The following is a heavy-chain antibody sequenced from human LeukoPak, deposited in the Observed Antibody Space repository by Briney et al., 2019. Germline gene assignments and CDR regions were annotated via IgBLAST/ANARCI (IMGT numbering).Heavy chain of an antibody. D-gene: IGHD3-22*01. Sequence: GGSLRLSCAASGFTFSTYAMYWVRQAPGKGLEWVAALSSDGNSEYYADSVKGRFTISRDNSKNTLYLQVNSLRAEDTAVYYCARDYYDSSSYHYNGPFDYWGQGTLVTVSS. CDR1: GFTFSTYA. CDR2: LSSDGNSE. CDR3: ARDYYDSSSYHYNGPFDY. J-gene: IGHJ4*02. V-gene: IGHV3-30-3*01.